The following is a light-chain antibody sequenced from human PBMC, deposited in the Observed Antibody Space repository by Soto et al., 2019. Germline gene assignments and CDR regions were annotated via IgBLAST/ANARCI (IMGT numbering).Light chain of an antibody. CDR1: SSNIGINT. V-gene: IGLV1-44*01. J-gene: IGLJ1*01. CDR2: KNN. CDR3: GASDDSLNGYV. Sequence: QSAVTQPPSASGTPGQRVTISCSGRSSNIGINTVNWYRQLPGTAPKVLIYKNNLRPSGVPDRFSGSKSGTSASLAISGLESVDEADYFCGASDDSLNGYVFGTATKLTVL.